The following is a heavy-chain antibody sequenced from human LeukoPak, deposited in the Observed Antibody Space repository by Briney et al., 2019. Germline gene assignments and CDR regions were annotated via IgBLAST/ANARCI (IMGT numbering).Heavy chain of an antibody. D-gene: IGHD3-10*01. CDR3: SRPNSGSYYSPFWFDP. V-gene: IGHV3-23*01. CDR2: ISGSGGST. J-gene: IGHJ5*02. CDR1: GFTFSSYA. Sequence: GGSLRLSCAASGFTFSSYAMSWVRQAPGKGLEWVSAISGSGGSTYYADSVKGRFTISRDNSKNTLYLQVNSLRAEDTAVYYCSRPNSGSYYSPFWFDPWGQGALVTVSS.